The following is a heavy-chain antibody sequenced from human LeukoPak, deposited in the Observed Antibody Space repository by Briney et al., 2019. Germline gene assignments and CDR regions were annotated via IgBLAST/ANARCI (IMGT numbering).Heavy chain of an antibody. CDR3: ARGYSSGWYEPYYYYGMDV. Sequence: GGSLRLSRAASGFTFSSHSMNWVRQAPGKGLEWGPSISSRSSYIYYADSVKGRFTISRDNAKNSLYLQMNSLRAEDTAVYYCARGYSSGWYEPYYYYGMDVWGQGTTVTVSS. CDR2: ISSRSSYI. V-gene: IGHV3-21*01. CDR1: GFTFSSHS. D-gene: IGHD6-19*01. J-gene: IGHJ6*02.